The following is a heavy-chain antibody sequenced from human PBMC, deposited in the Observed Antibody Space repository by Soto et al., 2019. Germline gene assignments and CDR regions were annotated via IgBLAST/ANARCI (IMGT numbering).Heavy chain of an antibody. V-gene: IGHV4-31*03. D-gene: IGHD3-10*01. CDR3: ARVAGYNGYNWFDP. CDR1: GGSISIGGYY. J-gene: IGHJ5*02. CDR2: IYYSGST. Sequence: SETLSLTCTVSGGSISIGGYYCSFIRQHPGKGLEWIGYIYYSGSTYYNPSLKSRVTISVDTSKNQFSLKLSSVTAADTAVYYCARVAGYNGYNWFDPWGQGTLVTVSS.